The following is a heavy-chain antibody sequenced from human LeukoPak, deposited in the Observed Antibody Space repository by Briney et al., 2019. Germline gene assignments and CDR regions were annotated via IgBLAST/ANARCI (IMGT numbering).Heavy chain of an antibody. Sequence: GGSLRLSCAASGFTFSSYAMHWVRQAPGKGLEYVSAISSNGGSTYYANSVKGRFTISRYNSKNTLYLQMGSLRAEDMAVYYCARAPPVPYSSSWRLGNAFDIWGQGTMVTVSS. J-gene: IGHJ3*02. D-gene: IGHD6-13*01. CDR1: GFTFSSYA. CDR3: ARAPPVPYSSSWRLGNAFDI. CDR2: ISSNGGST. V-gene: IGHV3-64*01.